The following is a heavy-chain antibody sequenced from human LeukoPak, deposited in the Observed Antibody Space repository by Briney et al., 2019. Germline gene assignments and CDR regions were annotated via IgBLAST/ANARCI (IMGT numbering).Heavy chain of an antibody. D-gene: IGHD6-13*01. Sequence: SETLSLTCTVSGGSISSYYWSWIRQPPGKGLEWIGYIYYSGSTNYNPSLKSRATISVDTSKNQFSLKLSSVTAADTAVYYCARDGSAGRDAFDIWGQGTMVTVSS. CDR3: ARDGSAGRDAFDI. V-gene: IGHV4-59*01. J-gene: IGHJ3*02. CDR2: IYYSGST. CDR1: GGSISSYY.